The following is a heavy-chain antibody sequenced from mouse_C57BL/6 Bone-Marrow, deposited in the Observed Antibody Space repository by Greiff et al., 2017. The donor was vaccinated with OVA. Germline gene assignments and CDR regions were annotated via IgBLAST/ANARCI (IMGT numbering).Heavy chain of an antibody. CDR2: IDPSDSYT. D-gene: IGHD2-2*01. Sequence: QVQLQQPGAELVMPGASVKLSCTASGYTFTSYWMHWVQQRPGQGLEWIGEIDPSDSYTTSNQKFKGKSTLTVDKSSSTAYMQLSSLTSEDSAVYYCARGGYDFAYWGQGTLVTVSA. CDR3: ARGGYDFAY. J-gene: IGHJ3*01. V-gene: IGHV1-69*01. CDR1: GYTFTSYW.